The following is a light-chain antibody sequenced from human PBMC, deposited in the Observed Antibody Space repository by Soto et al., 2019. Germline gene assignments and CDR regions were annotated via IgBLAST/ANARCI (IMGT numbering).Light chain of an antibody. CDR1: QSVSSN. CDR3: QQYNKWPWT. V-gene: IGKV3-15*01. CDR2: GAS. J-gene: IGKJ1*01. Sequence: EIVMTQSPATLSVSPGERATLSCRASQSVSSNLAWYQQKPGQAPRLLIYGASARATGVPARFSGSGSGTEFTLTISSLQSEDVAVYYCQQYNKWPWTFGQGTKVDIK.